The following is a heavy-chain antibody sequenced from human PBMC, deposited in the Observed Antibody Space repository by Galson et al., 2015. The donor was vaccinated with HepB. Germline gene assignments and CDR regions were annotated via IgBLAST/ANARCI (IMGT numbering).Heavy chain of an antibody. J-gene: IGHJ4*02. CDR3: ARDKGRRLWRDVGYIDY. Sequence: SLRLSCAASGFTFIAYEMSWVRLAPGKGLEWISYITTSGSTISYADSVKGRFTVSGDNAKNSLYLQMTSLRVEDTAVYYCARDKGRRLWRDVGYIDYWGQGVLVTVSS. CDR2: ITTSGSTI. D-gene: IGHD3-16*01. V-gene: IGHV3-48*03. CDR1: GFTFIAYE.